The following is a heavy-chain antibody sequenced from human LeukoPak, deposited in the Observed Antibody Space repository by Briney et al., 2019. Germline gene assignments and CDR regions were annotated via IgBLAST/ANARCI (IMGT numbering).Heavy chain of an antibody. J-gene: IGHJ6*02. Sequence: ASVKVSCKASGYTFTSYYMHWVRQAPGQGLEWMGIINPSGGSTSYAQKFQGRVTMTRDTSTSTVYMELSSLRSEDTAVYYCVRERRVLRFLEWLLFGMDVWGQGTTVTVSS. CDR3: VRERRVLRFLEWLLFGMDV. V-gene: IGHV1-46*01. CDR1: GYTFTSYY. D-gene: IGHD3-3*01. CDR2: INPSGGST.